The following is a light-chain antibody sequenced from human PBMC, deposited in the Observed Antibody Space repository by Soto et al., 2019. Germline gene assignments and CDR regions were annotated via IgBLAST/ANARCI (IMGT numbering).Light chain of an antibody. Sequence: DIQMTQSPSTLSSSVGYRFTRTCRASQSLSSRLAWYQQRPGKATKLLIYEASSLESGVTSRFSGSGSGTEFTLTIRSLQPEDFATYYCQQSYNNPKTFGQGTKVE. CDR2: EAS. CDR1: QSLSSR. CDR3: QQSYNNPKT. J-gene: IGKJ1*01. V-gene: IGKV1-5*03.